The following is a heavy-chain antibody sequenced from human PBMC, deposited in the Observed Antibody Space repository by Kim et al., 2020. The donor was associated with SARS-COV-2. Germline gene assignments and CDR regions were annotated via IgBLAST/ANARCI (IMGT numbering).Heavy chain of an antibody. CDR3: ASDPDYVSGNYYYYGMDV. V-gene: IGHV1-69*04. CDR2: IIPILGIA. J-gene: IGHJ6*02. Sequence: SVKVSCKASGGTFSSYAISWVRQAPGQGLEWMGRIIPILGIANYAQKFQGRVTITADKSTSTAYMELSSLRSEDTAVYYCASDPDYVSGNYYYYGMDVWGQGTTVTVSS. CDR1: GGTFSSYA. D-gene: IGHD3-16*01.